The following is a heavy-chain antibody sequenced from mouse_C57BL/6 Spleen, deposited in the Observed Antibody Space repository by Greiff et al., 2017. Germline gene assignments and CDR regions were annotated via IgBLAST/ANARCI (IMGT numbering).Heavy chain of an antibody. CDR1: GYTFTDYY. J-gene: IGHJ4*01. D-gene: IGHD1-1*01. CDR3: ARRHTVASDYYAMDY. Sequence: EVKLMESGPELVKPGASVKISCKASGYTFTDYYMNWVKQSHGKSLEWIGDINPNNGGTSYNQKFKGKATLTVDKSSSTAYMELRSLTSEDSAVYYCARRHTVASDYYAMDYWGQGTSVTVSS. V-gene: IGHV1-26*01. CDR2: INPNNGGT.